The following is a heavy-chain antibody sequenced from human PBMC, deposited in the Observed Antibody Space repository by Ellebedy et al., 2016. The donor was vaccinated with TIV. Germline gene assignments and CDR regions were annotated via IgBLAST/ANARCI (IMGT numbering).Heavy chain of an antibody. Sequence: SETLSLXCNVSGRSISSGGYSWTWVRQPPGKGLEWIGQTYHNGVTYYNPSLKSRLSILVDKSKNHFSLSLSSVTAADTAIYYCAKAVGATGLDSWGQGISVTGSS. D-gene: IGHD1-26*01. V-gene: IGHV4-30-2*01. J-gene: IGHJ4*02. CDR1: GRSISSGGYS. CDR2: TYHNGVT. CDR3: AKAVGATGLDS.